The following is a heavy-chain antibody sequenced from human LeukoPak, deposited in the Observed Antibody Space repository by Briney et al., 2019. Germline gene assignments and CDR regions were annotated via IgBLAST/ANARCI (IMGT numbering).Heavy chain of an antibody. D-gene: IGHD3-22*01. V-gene: IGHV1-18*01. CDR2: ISAYNGNT. J-gene: IGHJ3*02. Sequence: AAVKVSFKASGYTFTSYGISWVRQAPGQGIEWMGCISAYNGNTNYAQKLQGRVTMTTDTSTRTVYMELRSLRSDDTAVYYCARVNYYDNSGRGVFDIWGQGTMVTVSS. CDR3: ARVNYYDNSGRGVFDI. CDR1: GYTFTSYG.